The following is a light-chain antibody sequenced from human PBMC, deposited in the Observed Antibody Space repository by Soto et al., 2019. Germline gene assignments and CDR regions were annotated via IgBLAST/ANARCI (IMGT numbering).Light chain of an antibody. Sequence: DIQVTQSPSSLSAYVGDSVTISCRASQNINKNLNWYQQKSGQAPNLLIYGASNFQSGVPSRFRGSGSGTDFTLAITDLQPEDVATYYCQQSFHTPYTFGHGTKLEI. CDR1: QNINKN. CDR2: GAS. CDR3: QQSFHTPYT. V-gene: IGKV1-39*01. J-gene: IGKJ2*01.